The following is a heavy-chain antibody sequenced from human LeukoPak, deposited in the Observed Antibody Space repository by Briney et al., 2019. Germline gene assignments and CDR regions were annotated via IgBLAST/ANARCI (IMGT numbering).Heavy chain of an antibody. Sequence: ASVKVSCKASGYTFTGYYMHWVRQAPGQGLEWMGWINPNSGGTNYAQKFQGRVTMTRDTSISTAYMELSRLRSDDTAVYYCARGPDILTGYWWANWFDPWGQGTLVTVSS. CDR1: GYTFTGYY. CDR2: INPNSGGT. V-gene: IGHV1-2*02. CDR3: ARGPDILTGYWWANWFDP. D-gene: IGHD3-9*01. J-gene: IGHJ5*02.